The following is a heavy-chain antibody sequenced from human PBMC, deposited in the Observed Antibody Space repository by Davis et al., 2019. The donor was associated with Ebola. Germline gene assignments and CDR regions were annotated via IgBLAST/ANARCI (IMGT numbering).Heavy chain of an antibody. CDR3: LKYCSSTSCYGGYGMDV. CDR1: GFTFSGSA. D-gene: IGHD2-2*01. J-gene: IGHJ6*02. V-gene: IGHV3-73*01. CDR2: IRSKSNSYAT. Sequence: GGSLRLSCAASGFTFSGSAMHWVRQASGKGLEWVGRIRSKSNSYATAYAASVKGRFTISRDESKNTESLQMNSLKTEDTALYYCLKYCSSTSCYGGYGMDVWGQGTTVTVSS.